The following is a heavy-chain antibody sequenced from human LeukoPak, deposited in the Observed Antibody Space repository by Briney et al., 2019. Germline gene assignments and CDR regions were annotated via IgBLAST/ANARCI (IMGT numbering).Heavy chain of an antibody. D-gene: IGHD3-3*01. CDR2: IKQDGSEK. CDR1: GFTVSSNY. J-gene: IGHJ3*02. Sequence: PGGSLRLSCAASGFTVSSNYMSWVRQAPGKGLEWVANIKQDGSEKYYVDSVKGRFTISRDNAKNSLYLQMNSLRAEDTAVYYCARDLNYDFWSGYYEMGWHAFDIWGQGTMVTVSS. CDR3: ARDLNYDFWSGYYEMGWHAFDI. V-gene: IGHV3-7*01.